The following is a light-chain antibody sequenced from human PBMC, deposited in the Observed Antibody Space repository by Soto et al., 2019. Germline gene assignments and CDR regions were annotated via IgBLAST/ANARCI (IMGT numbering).Light chain of an antibody. J-gene: IGLJ1*01. CDR3: QSYDISLHNYV. CDR1: TSNIGAPYD. CDR2: DDN. V-gene: IGLV1-40*01. Sequence: QSVLTQPPSVSGAPGQRVSISCTGSTSNIGAPYDVHWYQHLPGAAPKLLIYDDNNRPSGVPDRFSGSKSGTSASLAITSLQAEDEADYYCQSYDISLHNYVFGTGTKLTVL.